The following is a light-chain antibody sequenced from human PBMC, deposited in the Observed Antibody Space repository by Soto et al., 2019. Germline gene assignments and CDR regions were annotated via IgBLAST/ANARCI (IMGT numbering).Light chain of an antibody. CDR2: AAS. CDR3: QQLNTFPVT. Sequence: IQLTQSPSSLSASVGDSSTSTGMASQGISRYLSWYQQKPGRAPKLLISAASTLQSGVTARFSGSGSGTDFTLSITSLQPEDFATYYCQQLNTFPVTFGEGTKVEIK. CDR1: QGISRY. V-gene: IGKV1-9*01. J-gene: IGKJ4*01.